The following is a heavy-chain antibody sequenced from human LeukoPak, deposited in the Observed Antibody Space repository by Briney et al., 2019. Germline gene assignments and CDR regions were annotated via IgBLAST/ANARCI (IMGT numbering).Heavy chain of an antibody. Sequence: PGGSLRLSCAASGFTFSTYWMSWVRQAPGKGLEWVANIKEDGSQKYYDDSVKGRFTISKDNAKNSLYLQMNSLRAEDTAIYYCARDQFGGYFNYWGQGTLVTVSS. CDR1: GFTFSTYW. CDR2: IKEDGSQK. V-gene: IGHV3-7*01. CDR3: ARDQFGGYFNY. J-gene: IGHJ4*02. D-gene: IGHD3-16*01.